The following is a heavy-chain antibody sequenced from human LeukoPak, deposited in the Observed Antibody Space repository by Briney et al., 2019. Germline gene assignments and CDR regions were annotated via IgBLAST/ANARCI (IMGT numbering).Heavy chain of an antibody. CDR1: GFTFSSYA. J-gene: IGHJ4*02. CDR3: ARTYYDYVWGSYRSSDFDY. D-gene: IGHD3-16*02. Sequence: PGESLRLSCAASGFTFSSYAMHWVRQAPGKGLEWVAVISYDGSNKYYADSVKGRFTISRDNSKNTLYLQMNSLRAEDTAVYYCARTYYDYVWGSYRSSDFDYWGQGTLVTVSS. CDR2: ISYDGSNK. V-gene: IGHV3-30-3*01.